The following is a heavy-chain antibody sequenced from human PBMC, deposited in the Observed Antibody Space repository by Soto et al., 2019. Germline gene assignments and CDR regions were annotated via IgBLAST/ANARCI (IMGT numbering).Heavy chain of an antibody. CDR1: GGSVGSGNYY. J-gene: IGHJ4*02. Sequence: SETLSLTCTVSGGSVGSGNYYWSWIRQPPGKGLEWIGFIYYTGSTSYNPSLKSRVTISIDTSKNQFSLKLSSVTAADTAVFYCARHCPDIVVALPRRYYFDFRGQGTLVTVSS. V-gene: IGHV4-61*01. D-gene: IGHD2-21*01. CDR2: IYYTGST. CDR3: ARHCPDIVVALPRRYYFDF.